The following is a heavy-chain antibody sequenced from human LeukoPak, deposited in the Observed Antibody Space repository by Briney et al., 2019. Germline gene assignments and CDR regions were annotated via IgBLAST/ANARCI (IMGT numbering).Heavy chain of an antibody. CDR3: ARGVLPKGFDP. CDR1: GGSVSSGSYY. Sequence: SETLSLTCTVSGGSVSSGSYYWSWIRQPPGKGLEWIGYIYYSGSTNYNPSLKSRVTISVDTSKNQFSLKLSSVTAADTAVYYCARGVLPKGFDPWGQGTLVTVSS. CDR2: IYYSGST. J-gene: IGHJ5*02. V-gene: IGHV4-61*01. D-gene: IGHD3-10*01.